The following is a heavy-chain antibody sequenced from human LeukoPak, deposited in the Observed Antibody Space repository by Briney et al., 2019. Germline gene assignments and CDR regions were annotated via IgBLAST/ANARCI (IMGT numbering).Heavy chain of an antibody. D-gene: IGHD3-22*01. CDR3: ARQNPHYYDSSGAAPRGYWFDP. CDR2: IYPGDSDT. CDR1: GYSFTSYW. V-gene: IGHV5-51*01. Sequence: GESLKISCKGSGYSFTSYWIGWVRQMPGKGREWMGIIYPGDSDTRYSPSFQGQVTISADKSISTAYLQWSSLKASDTAMYYCARQNPHYYDSSGAAPRGYWFDPWGQGTLVTVSS. J-gene: IGHJ5*02.